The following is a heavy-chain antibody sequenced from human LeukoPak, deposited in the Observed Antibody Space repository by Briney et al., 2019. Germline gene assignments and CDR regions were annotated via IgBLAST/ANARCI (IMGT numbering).Heavy chain of an antibody. CDR1: GFTFSSYG. Sequence: PGGSLRLSCAASGFTFSSYGMHWVRQAPGKGLEWVAVISYDGSNKYYADSVKGRFTISGDNSKNTLYLQMNSLRAEDTAVYYCAKEGLTMVRGVYFDYWGQGTLVTVSS. CDR2: ISYDGSNK. CDR3: AKEGLTMVRGVYFDY. J-gene: IGHJ4*02. V-gene: IGHV3-30*18. D-gene: IGHD3-10*01.